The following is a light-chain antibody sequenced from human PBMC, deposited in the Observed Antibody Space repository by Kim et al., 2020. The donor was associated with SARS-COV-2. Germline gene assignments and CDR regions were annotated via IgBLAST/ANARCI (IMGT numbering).Light chain of an antibody. Sequence: QSVLTQPPSASGTPGQRVTISCSGSSSNIGSNTVNWYQQLPGTAPKLLLYSNNQRPSGVTDRFSGSKSGTSASLAISGLQSEDEADYYCAAWDDSLRVFGTGTKVTVL. J-gene: IGLJ1*01. CDR1: SSNIGSNT. CDR3: AAWDDSLRV. CDR2: SNN. V-gene: IGLV1-44*01.